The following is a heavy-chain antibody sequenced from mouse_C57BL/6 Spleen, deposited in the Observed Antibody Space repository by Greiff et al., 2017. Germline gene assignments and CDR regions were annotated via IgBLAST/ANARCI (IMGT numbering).Heavy chain of an antibody. V-gene: IGHV1-53*01. CDR3: ANHYYGSSPWYFDV. Sequence: QVQLQQPGTELVKPGASVKLSCKASGYTFTSYWMHWVKQRPGQGLEWIGNINPSNGGTNYNEKFKSKATLTVDKSSSTAYMQLSSLTSEDAAVYYCANHYYGSSPWYFDVWGTGTTVTVSS. D-gene: IGHD1-1*01. CDR2: INPSNGGT. CDR1: GYTFTSYW. J-gene: IGHJ1*03.